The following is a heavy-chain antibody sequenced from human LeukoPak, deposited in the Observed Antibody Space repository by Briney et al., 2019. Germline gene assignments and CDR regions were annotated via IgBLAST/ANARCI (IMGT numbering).Heavy chain of an antibody. V-gene: IGHV3-11*04. CDR1: GFTFSDYY. J-gene: IGHJ4*02. CDR2: ISSSGSTI. D-gene: IGHD3-3*01. Sequence: GGXXXXSCAASGFTFSDYYMSWIRQAPGKGLEGVSYISSSGSTIYYADSVKGGFTISRDNAKNSLYLQMNSLRAEDTAVYYCARGDYDFWSGYPYYFDYWGQGTLVTVSS. CDR3: ARGDYDFWSGYPYYFDY.